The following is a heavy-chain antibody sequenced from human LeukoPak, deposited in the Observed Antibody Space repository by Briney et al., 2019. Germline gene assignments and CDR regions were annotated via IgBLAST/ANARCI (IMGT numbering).Heavy chain of an antibody. CDR2: ISGSGGST. Sequence: SGGSLRLSCAAAGFTFSSYAMSWFRQAPGKGLEWVSAISGSGGSTYYADSVKGRFTIYRDNSKNTLYLQMNSLRAEDTAVYYCAKRIVVVSGSRYFDYWGQGTLVTVST. CDR1: GFTFSSYA. D-gene: IGHD3-22*01. J-gene: IGHJ4*02. V-gene: IGHV3-23*01. CDR3: AKRIVVVSGSRYFDY.